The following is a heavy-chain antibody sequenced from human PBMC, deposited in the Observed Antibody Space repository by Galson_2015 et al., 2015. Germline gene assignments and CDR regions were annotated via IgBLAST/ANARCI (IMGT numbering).Heavy chain of an antibody. Sequence: SLRLSCAVSGFTFSTYAMNWVRQAPGKELEWVSGISDSGGSTYYADSVRGRFTISRDNSKNTLYLQMNSLRAEDTAVYYCARTPDYDLLTGSTFDYWGQGALVTVSS. J-gene: IGHJ4*02. CDR1: GFTFSTYA. CDR3: ARTPDYDLLTGSTFDY. CDR2: ISDSGGST. D-gene: IGHD3-9*01. V-gene: IGHV3-23*01.